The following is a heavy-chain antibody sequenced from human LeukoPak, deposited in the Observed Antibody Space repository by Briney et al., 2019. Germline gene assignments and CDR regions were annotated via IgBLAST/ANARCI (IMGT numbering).Heavy chain of an antibody. CDR3: AKDSGRSWVDYYYMDV. D-gene: IGHD1-26*01. CDR1: GFTFGSYW. J-gene: IGHJ6*03. CDR2: INTDGGST. V-gene: IGHV3-74*01. Sequence: GGSLRLSCAASGFTFGSYWMHWVRQAPGKGLVWVSRINTDGGSTTYADSVKGRFTISRDNSKNTLYLQMNSLRAEDTAVYYCAKDSGRSWVDYYYMDVWGTGTTVTVSS.